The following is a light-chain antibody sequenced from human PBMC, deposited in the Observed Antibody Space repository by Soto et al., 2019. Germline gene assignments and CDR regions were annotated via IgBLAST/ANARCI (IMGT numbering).Light chain of an antibody. V-gene: IGKV3-20*01. J-gene: IGKJ5*01. Sequence: EVVLTQSPGALSFSPGGGCTRSCSTSQSVSASQLAWYQQKPGQAPRLLIYGVSNRATSIPDRFSGSGSGTHFTLTIDRLEPEDFAVYFCQQYTQSLWTFGQGTRLEI. CDR1: QSVSASQ. CDR2: GVS. CDR3: QQYTQSLWT.